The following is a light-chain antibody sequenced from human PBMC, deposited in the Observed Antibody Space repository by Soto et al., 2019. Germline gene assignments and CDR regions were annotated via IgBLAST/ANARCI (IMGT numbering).Light chain of an antibody. J-gene: IGKJ4*01. CDR3: QQYGSSPPLT. Sequence: EIVLTQSPGTLSLSPGERATLSCRASQSDSSSYLAWYQQKPGQAPRLLIYGASSRATGISDRFSGSGSGTDFTLTISRLEPEDFAVYYCQQYGSSPPLTFGGGTKVEIK. V-gene: IGKV3-20*01. CDR1: QSDSSSY. CDR2: GAS.